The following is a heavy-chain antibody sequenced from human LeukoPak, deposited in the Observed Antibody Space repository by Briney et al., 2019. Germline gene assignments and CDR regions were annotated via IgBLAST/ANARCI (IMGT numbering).Heavy chain of an antibody. CDR1: GGSISSGSYY. Sequence: SETLSLTCTVSGGSISSGSYYWSWIRQPAGKGLEWIGRIYTSGSTNYNPSLKSRVTMSVDTSKNQFSLKLSSVTAADTAVYYCARDSVTKAFDPWGQGTLVTVSS. V-gene: IGHV4-61*02. J-gene: IGHJ5*02. D-gene: IGHD2-8*01. CDR3: ARDSVTKAFDP. CDR2: IYTSGST.